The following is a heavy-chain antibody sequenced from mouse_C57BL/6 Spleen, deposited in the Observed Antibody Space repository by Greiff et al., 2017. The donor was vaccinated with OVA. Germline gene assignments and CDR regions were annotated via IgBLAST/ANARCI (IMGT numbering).Heavy chain of an antibody. CDR2: IYPGDGDT. V-gene: IGHV1-82*01. D-gene: IGHD2-2*01. CDR1: GYAFSSSW. Sequence: QVQLQQSGPELVKPGASVKISCKASGYAFSSSWMNWVKQRPGQGLEWIGRIYPGDGDTNYNGKFKGKATLTADTSSSTAYMQLSSLTSEDSAVYCCARGYDGGGYYAMDGWGQGTSVTVSS. J-gene: IGHJ4*01. CDR3: ARGYDGGGYYAMDG.